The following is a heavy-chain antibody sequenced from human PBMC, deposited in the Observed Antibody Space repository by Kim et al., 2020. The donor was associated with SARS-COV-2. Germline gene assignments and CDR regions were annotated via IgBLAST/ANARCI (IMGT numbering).Heavy chain of an antibody. V-gene: IGHV3-21*01. Sequence: GGSLRLSCAASGFTFSSYSMNWVRQAPGKGLEWVSSISSSSSYIYYADSVKGRFTISRDNAKNSLYLQMNSLRAEDTAVYYCAREDVIAVAGRDYYYYGMDVWGQGTTVTVSS. J-gene: IGHJ6*02. CDR2: ISSSSSYI. CDR1: GFTFSSYS. D-gene: IGHD6-19*01. CDR3: AREDVIAVAGRDYYYYGMDV.